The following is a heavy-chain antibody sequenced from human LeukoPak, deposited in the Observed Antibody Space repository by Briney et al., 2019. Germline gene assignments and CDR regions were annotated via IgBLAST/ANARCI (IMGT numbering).Heavy chain of an antibody. J-gene: IGHJ3*02. CDR1: GFVFSGSA. V-gene: IGHV3-73*01. CDR2: IRSKANGYTT. Sequence: GGSPRLSCAASGFVFSGSAMHWVRQASGKGLEWVGRIRSKANGYTTAYAASVKGRFIISRDDSKNTAYLQMNGLKTEDTAVYYCTVLGGRDAFENWGQGTMVTVSS. D-gene: IGHD3-10*01. CDR3: TVLGGRDAFEN.